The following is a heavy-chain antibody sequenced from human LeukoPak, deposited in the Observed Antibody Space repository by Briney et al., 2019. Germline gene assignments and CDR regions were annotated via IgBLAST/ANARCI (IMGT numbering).Heavy chain of an antibody. CDR2: ISGDGTRT. D-gene: IGHD3-16*01. J-gene: IGHJ4*02. CDR1: GFSFSSYA. V-gene: IGHV3-23*01. Sequence: GGSLRLSCAASGFSFSSYAMTWARQAPVKGLEWVSAISGDGTRTYYADSVKGRFTISRENSKNTLYLEMSSLRVEDTAIYYCAKWPEGAMDYFDYWGQGTLVTVSS. CDR3: AKWPEGAMDYFDY.